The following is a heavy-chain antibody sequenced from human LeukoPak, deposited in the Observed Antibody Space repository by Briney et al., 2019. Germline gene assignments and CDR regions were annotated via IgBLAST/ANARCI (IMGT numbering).Heavy chain of an antibody. CDR1: GGSVSSDSYY. D-gene: IGHD3-10*01. CDR2: IYYSGST. Sequence: SETLSLTCTVSGGSVSSDSYYWSWIRQPPGKGLEWIGYIYYSGSTNYNPSLKSRVTISVDTSKNQFSLKLSSVTAADTAVYYCAKPYYGSAFDIWGQGTMVTVSS. V-gene: IGHV4-61*01. J-gene: IGHJ3*02. CDR3: AKPYYGSAFDI.